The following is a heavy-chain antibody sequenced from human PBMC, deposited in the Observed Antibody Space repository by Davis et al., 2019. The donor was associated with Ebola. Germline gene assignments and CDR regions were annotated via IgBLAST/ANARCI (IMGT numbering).Heavy chain of an antibody. CDR3: AKDRVRCAN. V-gene: IGHV3-23*01. CDR2: ISGSGGST. J-gene: IGHJ4*02. Sequence: GGSLRLSCAASGFTFSSYAMSWVRQAPGKGLEWVSSISGSGGSTYYADSVKGRFTISRDNSKVTLYLQMDSLRAEDTALYYCAKDRVRCANWGQGTLVTVSS. CDR1: GFTFSSYA. D-gene: IGHD4-17*01.